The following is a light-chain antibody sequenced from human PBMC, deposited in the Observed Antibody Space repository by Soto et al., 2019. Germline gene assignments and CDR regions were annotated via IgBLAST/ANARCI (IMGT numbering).Light chain of an antibody. CDR3: QQYGNSPQT. CDR1: QSVSSSY. J-gene: IGKJ1*01. Sequence: EIVLTQSPGTLSLSPGERATLSCRASQSVSSSYLAWHQHKPGQAPRLLIHAACTRATGIPDRFSGSGSGTDFTLTISRLDPEDVAVYYCQQYGNSPQTFGRGTKVDIK. V-gene: IGKV3-20*01. CDR2: AAC.